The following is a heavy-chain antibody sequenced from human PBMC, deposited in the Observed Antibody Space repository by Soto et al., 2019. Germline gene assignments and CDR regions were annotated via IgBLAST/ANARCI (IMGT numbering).Heavy chain of an antibody. CDR3: ARDIPLPNWNWWGNYYGLDV. CDR2: ISAYNGNT. CDR1: GYTFTIYG. V-gene: IGHV1-18*01. D-gene: IGHD1-1*01. Sequence: GASVKVSCKASGYTFTIYGISWVRQAPGQGLEWMGWISAYNGNTHYAQKLQGRVTMTTDTSTSTAYMELRSLRSDDTAVYYCARDIPLPNWNWWGNYYGLDVWGQGTTVTAP. J-gene: IGHJ6*02.